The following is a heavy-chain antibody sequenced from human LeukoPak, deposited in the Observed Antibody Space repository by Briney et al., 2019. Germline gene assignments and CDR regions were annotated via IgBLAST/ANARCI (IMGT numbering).Heavy chain of an antibody. CDR3: ARDSYSSNWGGYFDY. CDR1: GFTFSSYA. Sequence: GSLRLSCAASGFTFSSYAMHWVRQAPGKGLEWVAVISYDGSNKYYADSVKGRFTISRDNSKNTLYLQMNSLRAEDTAVYYCARDSYSSNWGGYFDYWGQGTLVTVSS. CDR2: ISYDGSNK. J-gene: IGHJ4*02. V-gene: IGHV3-30-3*01. D-gene: IGHD6-13*01.